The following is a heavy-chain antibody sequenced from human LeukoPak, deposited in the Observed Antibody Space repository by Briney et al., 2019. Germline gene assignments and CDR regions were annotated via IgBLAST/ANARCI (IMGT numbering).Heavy chain of an antibody. CDR2: IRKDGNDE. CDR3: AGLDTIMVRDAGY. Sequence: GGSLRLSCAASGFTFSNYWMSWVRQAPGKGLEWVANIRKDGNDEYYVDSVKGRFTISRDNAKNSLYLQMNSLRVEDTAVYYCAGLDTIMVRDAGYWGQGTLVIVSS. V-gene: IGHV3-7*01. J-gene: IGHJ4*02. CDR1: GFTFSNYW. D-gene: IGHD5-18*01.